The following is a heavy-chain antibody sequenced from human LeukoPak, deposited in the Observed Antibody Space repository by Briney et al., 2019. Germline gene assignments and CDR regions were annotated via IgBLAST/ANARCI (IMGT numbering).Heavy chain of an antibody. CDR3: ARTVGGSYSGFDY. D-gene: IGHD1-26*01. CDR1: GYTFTSYD. CDR2: INPNSGGT. V-gene: IGHV1-2*02. Sequence: GASVKVSCKASGYTFTSYDINWVRQAPGQGLEWMGWINPNSGGTNYAQKFQGRVTMTRDTSISTAYMELSRLRSDDTAVYYCARTVGGSYSGFDYWGQGTLVTVSS. J-gene: IGHJ4*02.